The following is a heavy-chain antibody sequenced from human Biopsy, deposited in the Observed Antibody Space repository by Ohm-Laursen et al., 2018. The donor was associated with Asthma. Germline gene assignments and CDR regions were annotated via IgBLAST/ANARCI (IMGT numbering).Heavy chain of an antibody. J-gene: IGHJ4*02. CDR2: IDYSGTT. CDR1: GASISSGGYY. CDR3: ARGRGYCRDGNCYNYYFEN. V-gene: IGHV4-31*03. D-gene: IGHD2-15*01. Sequence: SETLSLTCTVSGASISSGGYYWSWIRHHPGSGLEWIGYIDYSGTTYYNPSLKSRVSLSPDTSKNQFSLRPSSLTAADTAVYYCARGRGYCRDGNCYNYYFENWGQGTLVTVSS.